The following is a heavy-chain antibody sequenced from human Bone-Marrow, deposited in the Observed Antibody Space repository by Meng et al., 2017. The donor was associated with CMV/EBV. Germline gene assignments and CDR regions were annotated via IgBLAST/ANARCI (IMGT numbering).Heavy chain of an antibody. CDR2: INSDGGST. CDR1: GFTLSSKW. J-gene: IGHJ4*02. V-gene: IGHV3-74*01. Sequence: GGSLRLSCSASGFTLSSKWMHWVRQAPGKGLVWVSRINSDGGSTNYADSVKGRFTISRDNARNTLHLQMNSLRADDTAVYYCAGTYSSPLDVWGRGTLVTVSS. CDR3: AGTYSSPLDV. D-gene: IGHD3-22*01.